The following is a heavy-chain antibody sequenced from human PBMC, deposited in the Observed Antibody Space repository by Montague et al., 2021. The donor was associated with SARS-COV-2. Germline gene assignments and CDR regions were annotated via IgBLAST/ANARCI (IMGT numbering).Heavy chain of an antibody. V-gene: IGHV4-38-2*02. CDR3: VREKAGGLRNVFDI. J-gene: IGHJ3*02. Sequence: SETLSLTCTVSRCSIGSGDYWGWIRQPPGKGLEWIGSIYHSGTTYCNPSLQSRLTMSIDTSTNQFSLRLTSVTAADTAVFFCVREKAGGLRNVFDIWGQGTTVTVSS. CDR2: IYHSGTT. CDR1: RCSIGSGDY.